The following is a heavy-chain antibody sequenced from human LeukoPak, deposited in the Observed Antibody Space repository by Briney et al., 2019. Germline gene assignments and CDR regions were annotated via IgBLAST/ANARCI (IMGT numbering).Heavy chain of an antibody. CDR3: ARHQSSIAGESFDY. V-gene: IGHV4-4*09. CDR1: GGSISSYY. Sequence: SETLSLTCTVSGGSISSYYWSWIRQPPGKGLEWIEYIYTSGSTNYNPSLKSRVTISVDTSKNQFSLKLSSVTAADTAVYYCARHQSSIAGESFDYWGQGTLVTVSS. CDR2: IYTSGST. J-gene: IGHJ4*02. D-gene: IGHD6-6*01.